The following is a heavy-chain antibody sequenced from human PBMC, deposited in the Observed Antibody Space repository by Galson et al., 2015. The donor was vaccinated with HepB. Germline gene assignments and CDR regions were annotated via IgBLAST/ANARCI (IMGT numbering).Heavy chain of an antibody. Sequence: SLRLSCAASGFTFTTYAMTWVRQAPGKGLECVSGISGSGRSTYYPDSVKGRFTISRDNSKNTLYLQMNSLRAEDTAIYYCAKGRYCSSRSCYWDYYYYGMDVWGQGTTVTVSS. D-gene: IGHD2-2*01. V-gene: IGHV3-23*01. J-gene: IGHJ6*02. CDR3: AKGRYCSSRSCYWDYYYYGMDV. CDR2: ISGSGRST. CDR1: GFTFTTYA.